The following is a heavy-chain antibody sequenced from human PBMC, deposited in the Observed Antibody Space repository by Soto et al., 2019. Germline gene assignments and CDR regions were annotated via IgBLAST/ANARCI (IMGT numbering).Heavy chain of an antibody. V-gene: IGHV1-69*02. D-gene: IGHD6-19*01. CDR1: GGTFSSYT. J-gene: IGHJ3*02. CDR2: IIPILGIA. CDR3: ARLAVAVNDAFDI. Sequence: SVKVSCKASGGTFSSYTISWVRQAPGQGLEWMGRIIPILGIANYAQKFQGRVTITADKSTSTAYMGLSSLRSGDTAVYYCARLAVAVNDAFDIWGQGTMVTVSS.